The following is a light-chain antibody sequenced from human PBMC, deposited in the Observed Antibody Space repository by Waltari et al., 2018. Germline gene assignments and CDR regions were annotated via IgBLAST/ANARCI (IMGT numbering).Light chain of an antibody. CDR1: SSDVRSYNL. V-gene: IGLV2-23*02. CDR3: CSYAGSGIYV. J-gene: IGLJ1*01. CDR2: EVN. Sequence: QSALTQPASVSGSPGQSITVSCTGTSSDVRSYNLVTWFQQSPDKAPKLIIFEVNKRPSGVSNRFSGSKSGNTASLTISGLQAGDEADYYCCSYAGSGIYVFGTGAKVTVL.